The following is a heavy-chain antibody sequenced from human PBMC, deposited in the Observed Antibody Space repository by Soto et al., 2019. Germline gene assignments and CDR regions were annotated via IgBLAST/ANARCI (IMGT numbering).Heavy chain of an antibody. CDR3: ARLLTEGATYREDAFDM. V-gene: IGHV1-18*01. CDR1: GYTFTSHG. D-gene: IGHD1-26*01. Sequence: ASVKVSCKTSGYTFTSHGISWVRQAPGQGLEWMGWISTYNGKTDYAQKFQGRVTMTADTRTSTVYMEVRSLRPDDTAVYYCARLLTEGATYREDAFDMWGQGTKVTVSS. J-gene: IGHJ3*02. CDR2: ISTYNGKT.